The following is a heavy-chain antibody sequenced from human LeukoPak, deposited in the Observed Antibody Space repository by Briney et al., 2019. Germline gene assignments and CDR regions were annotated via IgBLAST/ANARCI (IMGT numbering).Heavy chain of an antibody. Sequence: PGGSLRLSCAASGFTVSRSYMSWVRQAPGKGLEWVSIIYADGSTYYADSVKGRFTISRDNSKNTLYLQMSSLRAEDTAVYYCARDVGGTTMIRGVFDIWGQGTMVTVSS. CDR3: ARDVGGTTMIRGVFDI. V-gene: IGHV3-53*01. CDR2: IYADGST. D-gene: IGHD3-10*01. J-gene: IGHJ3*02. CDR1: GFTVSRSY.